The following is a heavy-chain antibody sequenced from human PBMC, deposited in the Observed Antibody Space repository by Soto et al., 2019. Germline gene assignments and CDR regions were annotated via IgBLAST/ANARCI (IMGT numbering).Heavy chain of an antibody. D-gene: IGHD3-22*01. Sequence: QVQLQESGPGLVKPSQTLSLTCTVSGGSISSGDYYWSWIRQPPGKGLEWIGYIYYSGSTYYNPSLKSRVTISVAPSKNQFSLKLSSVTAADTAGYYCASPPLGDSSGYRYWYFDLWGRGTLVTVSS. V-gene: IGHV4-30-4*01. CDR2: IYYSGST. J-gene: IGHJ2*01. CDR1: GGSISSGDYY. CDR3: ASPPLGDSSGYRYWYFDL.